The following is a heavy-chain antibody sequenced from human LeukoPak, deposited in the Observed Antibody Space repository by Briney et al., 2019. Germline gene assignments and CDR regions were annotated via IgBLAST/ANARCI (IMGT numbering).Heavy chain of an antibody. Sequence: ASVKVSCKAFGYTFTDYYIHWVRQAPGQGLEWMGWINPNSGASNYAQKFQGRVTMTRDTSISAAYMELSSLRSGDTAVYYCAREAFTTVTTATDAFDSWGQGTMVTVSS. CDR1: GYTFTDYY. J-gene: IGHJ3*01. D-gene: IGHD4-17*01. CDR3: AREAFTTVTTATDAFDS. V-gene: IGHV1-2*02. CDR2: INPNSGAS.